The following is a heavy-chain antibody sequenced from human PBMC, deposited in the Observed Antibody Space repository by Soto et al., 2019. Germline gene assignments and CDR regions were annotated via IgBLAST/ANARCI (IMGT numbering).Heavy chain of an antibody. V-gene: IGHV1-8*01. CDR1: RYTFSNYD. D-gene: IGHD4-17*01. J-gene: IGHJ6*02. CDR2: MNTDSGNT. Sequence: QVQLVQSGAEVKEPGASVKVSCKASRYTFSNYDIHWVRQATGQGLEWLGWMNTDSGNTGSAEKFQGRVTMTRKPSTSTAYMELSSLTSEDTAVYFCARWYGGEAYGLDVWGQGTTVSVSS. CDR3: ARWYGGEAYGLDV.